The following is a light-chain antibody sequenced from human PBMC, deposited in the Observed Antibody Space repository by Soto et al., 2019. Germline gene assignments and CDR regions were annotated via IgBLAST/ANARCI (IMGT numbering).Light chain of an antibody. CDR3: HQYSNSPYT. J-gene: IGKJ2*01. V-gene: IGKV3-20*01. CDR1: QSVSSNY. Sequence: EIVLTQSPGTLSLSPGERATLSCRASQSVSSNYLAWYQQKPGQTPRLLIYGASSRATGIPDRFSSSGSGTDFTLTISRLAPEDFAVFYCHQYSNSPYTFGQGTKLEIK. CDR2: GAS.